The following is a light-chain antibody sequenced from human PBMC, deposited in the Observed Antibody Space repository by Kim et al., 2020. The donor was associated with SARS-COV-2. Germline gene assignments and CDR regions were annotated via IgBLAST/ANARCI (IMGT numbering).Light chain of an antibody. CDR2: DVS. V-gene: IGLV2-14*03. CDR3: SSYESSSTLV. Sequence: QSALTQPASVSGSPGQSITISCTGASNDIGGYDYVSWYQQHPGKAPKLIIYDVSGRPSGMSSRFSGSKSGNTASLTISGLQPEDEAHYYCSSYESSSTLVFGGGTKLTVL. CDR1: SNDIGGYDY. J-gene: IGLJ3*02.